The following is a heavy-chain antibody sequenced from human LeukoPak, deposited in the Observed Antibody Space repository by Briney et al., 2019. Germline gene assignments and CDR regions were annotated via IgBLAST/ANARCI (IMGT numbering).Heavy chain of an antibody. D-gene: IGHD5-24*01. CDR2: ISYDGSNK. Sequence: GGSLRLSCAASGFTFSSYAMHWVRQAPGKGLEWVAVISYDGSNKYYADSVKGRFPISRDNSKNTLYLQMNSLRAEDTAVYYCARNRDGYNSFSFDYWGQGTLVTVSS. V-gene: IGHV3-30-3*01. CDR1: GFTFSSYA. CDR3: ARNRDGYNSFSFDY. J-gene: IGHJ4*02.